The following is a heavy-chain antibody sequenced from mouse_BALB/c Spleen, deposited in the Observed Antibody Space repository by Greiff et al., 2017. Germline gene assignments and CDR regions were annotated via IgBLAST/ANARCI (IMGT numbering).Heavy chain of an antibody. J-gene: IGHJ1*01. Sequence: VQRVESGPGLVQPSQSLSITCTVSGFSLTSYGVHWVRQSPGKGLEWLGVIWSGGSTDYNAAFISRLSISKDNSKSQVFFKMNSLQANDTAIYYCARNSDDGYYGWYFDVWGAGTTVTVSS. CDR2: IWSGGST. V-gene: IGHV2-2*02. CDR3: ARNSDDGYYGWYFDV. D-gene: IGHD2-3*01. CDR1: GFSLTSYG.